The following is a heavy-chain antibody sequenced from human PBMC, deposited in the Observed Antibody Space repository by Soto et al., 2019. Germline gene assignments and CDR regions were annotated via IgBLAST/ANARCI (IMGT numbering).Heavy chain of an antibody. CDR2: IDWDDDK. CDR3: ARTLSGSSAQGYYYYGMDV. J-gene: IGHJ6*02. Sequence: SGPTLVNPTQTLTLTCTFSGFSLSTSGMCVSWIRQPPGKALEWLALIDWDDDKYYSTSLKTRLTISKDTSKNQVVLTMTNMDPVDTATYYCARTLSGSSAQGYYYYGMDVWGQGTTVTVSS. CDR1: GFSLSTSGMC. D-gene: IGHD6-13*01. V-gene: IGHV2-70*01.